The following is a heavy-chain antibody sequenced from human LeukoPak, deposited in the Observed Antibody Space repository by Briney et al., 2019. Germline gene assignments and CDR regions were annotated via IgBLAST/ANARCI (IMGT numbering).Heavy chain of an antibody. CDR3: ARGKGYARYFQH. Sequence: NPSETLSLTCTVSGYSISSGYYWGWIRQPPGKGLEWIGSIYHSGSTYYNPSLKSRVTISVDTSKNQFSLKLSSVTAADTAVYYCARGKGYARYFQHWGQGTLVTVSS. D-gene: IGHD5-18*01. J-gene: IGHJ1*01. V-gene: IGHV4-38-2*02. CDR2: IYHSGST. CDR1: GYSISSGYY.